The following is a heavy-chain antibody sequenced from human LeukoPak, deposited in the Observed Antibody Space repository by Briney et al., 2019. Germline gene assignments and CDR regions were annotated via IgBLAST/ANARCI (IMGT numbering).Heavy chain of an antibody. D-gene: IGHD4-17*01. J-gene: IGHJ3*01. CDR1: GGSISSGSYY. V-gene: IGHV4-61*02. CDR2: IYTSGST. Sequence: SETLSLTCTVSGGSISSGSYYWSWIRQPAGKGLEWIGRIYTSGSTNYKPSLKSRVTISVDTSKNQFSLKLSSVTAADTAVYYCARELGNGDYGGAFDVWGQGTMFTVSS. CDR3: ARELGNGDYGGAFDV.